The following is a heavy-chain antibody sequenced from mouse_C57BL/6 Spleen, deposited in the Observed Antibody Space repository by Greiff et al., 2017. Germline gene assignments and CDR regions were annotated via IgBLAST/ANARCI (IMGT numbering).Heavy chain of an antibody. CDR2: IDPSDSYT. J-gene: IGHJ4*01. CDR3: ARKNYYGGSYGNAMDY. Sequence: QVQLQQPGAELVMPGASVKLSCKASGYTFTSYWMHWVKQRPGQGLEWIGEIDPSDSYTNYNQKFKGKSTLTVDKSSSTAYMQLSSLTSEDSAVYYCARKNYYGGSYGNAMDYWGQGTSVTVSS. CDR1: GYTFTSYW. V-gene: IGHV1-69*01. D-gene: IGHD1-1*01.